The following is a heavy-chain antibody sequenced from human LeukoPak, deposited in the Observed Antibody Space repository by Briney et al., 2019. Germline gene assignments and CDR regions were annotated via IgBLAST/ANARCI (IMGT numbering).Heavy chain of an antibody. CDR2: ISGSGGGT. J-gene: IGHJ4*02. V-gene: IGHV3-23*01. D-gene: IGHD2/OR15-2a*01. CDR3: ARDFRGRSMPIDY. Sequence: GGSLRLSCAVSGITLSNYDMSWVRQAPGKGLEWVAGISGSGGGTNYADSVKGRFNISRDRPKNTLFLQMNSLKAEDTAVYYCARDFRGRSMPIDYWGQGTLVTVSS. CDR1: GITLSNYD.